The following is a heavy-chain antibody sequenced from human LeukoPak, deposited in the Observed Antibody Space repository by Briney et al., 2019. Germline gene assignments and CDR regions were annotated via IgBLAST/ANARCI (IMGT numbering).Heavy chain of an antibody. V-gene: IGHV2-70*11. CDR2: IDWDDDK. D-gene: IGHD6-19*01. CDR3: AREEVTGKVDY. J-gene: IGHJ4*02. Sequence: SGPTLVNPTQTLTLTCTFSGFSLTTSGMCVSWIRLPPGKALEWLARIDWDDDKYYSTSLKTRLTISKDTSKNQVVLTMTNMDPVDTATYYCAREEVTGKVDYWGPETLVTVSS. CDR1: GFSLTTSGMC.